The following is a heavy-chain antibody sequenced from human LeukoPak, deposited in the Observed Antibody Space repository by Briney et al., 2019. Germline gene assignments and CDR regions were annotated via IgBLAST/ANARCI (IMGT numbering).Heavy chain of an antibody. CDR1: GFTFSSYS. Sequence: EGSLRLSCAASGFTFSSYSMNWVRQAPGKGLEWVSYISSSSSTIYYADSVKGRFTISRDNAKNSLYLQMNSLRAEDTAVYYCARDWSSVDYWGQGTLVTVSS. D-gene: IGHD2-2*01. J-gene: IGHJ4*02. V-gene: IGHV3-48*04. CDR3: ARDWSSVDY. CDR2: ISSSSSTI.